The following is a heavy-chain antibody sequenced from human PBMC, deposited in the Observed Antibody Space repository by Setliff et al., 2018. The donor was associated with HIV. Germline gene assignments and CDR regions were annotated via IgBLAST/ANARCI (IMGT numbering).Heavy chain of an antibody. D-gene: IGHD4-4*01. CDR1: GDSIRNSRDY. CDR2: IYYSGTT. CDR3: ARELDNSDNSDPFDV. V-gene: IGHV4-39*02. Sequence: PSETLSLTCSVSGDSIRNSRDYWGWIRQPPGKGLEWIGNIYYSGTTYYSPYLNSRVTISVDRSRNHFSLRLSAVTAADTAVYYCARELDNSDNSDPFDVWGQGTMVTVSS. J-gene: IGHJ3*01.